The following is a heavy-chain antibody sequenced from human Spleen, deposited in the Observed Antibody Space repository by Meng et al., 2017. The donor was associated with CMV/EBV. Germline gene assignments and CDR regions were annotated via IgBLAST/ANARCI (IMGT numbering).Heavy chain of an antibody. CDR1: GGSISSSSYY. Sequence: QLRLQESGPGLVKPSETLSLTCTVSGGSISSSSYYWGWIRQPPGKGLEWIGSIYYSGSTNYNPSLKSRVTMSVDTSKNQFSLKLSSVTAADTAVYYCAREYQLLSGMYYFDYWGQGTLVTVSS. CDR3: AREYQLLSGMYYFDY. D-gene: IGHD2-2*01. V-gene: IGHV4-39*07. CDR2: IYYSGST. J-gene: IGHJ4*02.